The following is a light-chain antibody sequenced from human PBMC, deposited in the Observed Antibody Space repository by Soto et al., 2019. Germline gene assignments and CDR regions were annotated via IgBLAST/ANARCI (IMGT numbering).Light chain of an antibody. V-gene: IGKV3-20*01. CDR1: QSISSSF. J-gene: IGKJ5*01. Sequence: EIVMTQSPGILSLSPGERASLSCGASQSISSSFLAWFQQIPGQAPRLLISTASSRATDIPDRFSGSGSGTDFTLTISRLEPEDFAVYYCHQDGSSPYTFGQGTRLEIK. CDR2: TAS. CDR3: HQDGSSPYT.